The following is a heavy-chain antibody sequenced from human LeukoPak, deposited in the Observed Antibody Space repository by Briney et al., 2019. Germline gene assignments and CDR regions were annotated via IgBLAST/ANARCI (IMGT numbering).Heavy chain of an antibody. Sequence: GGSLRLSCAASGLTFSSYELNWVRQAPGMGLEWVSYISSSGSTISYADSEKGRFTISRDNAKNSLYLQMNSLRAEDTAVYYCAREGALTVTKDAFDIWGQGTMVTVS. V-gene: IGHV3-48*03. CDR2: ISSSGSTI. D-gene: IGHD4-17*01. J-gene: IGHJ3*02. CDR3: AREGALTVTKDAFDI. CDR1: GLTFSSYE.